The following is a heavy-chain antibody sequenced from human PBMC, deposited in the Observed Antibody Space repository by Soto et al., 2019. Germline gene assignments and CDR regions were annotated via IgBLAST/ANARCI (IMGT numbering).Heavy chain of an antibody. D-gene: IGHD3-16*01. CDR1: GFTFTNYG. V-gene: IGHV3-30*18. CDR3: TNHFIHRYHYGMDV. Sequence: PGGSLRLSCATSGFTFTNYGIHWVRRAPHKGLEWVALISYDGSDKYYADSVKGRFTISRDKSENTLYLQMNYLRAEDTAKYYCTNHFIHRYHYGMDVWGQGTTVTVSS. CDR2: ISYDGSDK. J-gene: IGHJ6*02.